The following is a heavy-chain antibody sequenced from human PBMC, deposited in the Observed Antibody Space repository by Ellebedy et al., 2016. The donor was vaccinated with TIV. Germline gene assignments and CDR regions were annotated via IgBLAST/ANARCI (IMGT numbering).Heavy chain of an antibody. Sequence: GESLKISXAASGFTFSSYSMNWVRQAPGKGLVWVSRINSDGSSTSYADSVKGRFTISRDNAKDSLYLQMNSLRAEDTAVYSCARWGTTVKSWYFDLWGRGTLVTVSS. V-gene: IGHV3-74*01. D-gene: IGHD4-17*01. CDR2: INSDGSST. CDR1: GFTFSSYS. J-gene: IGHJ2*01. CDR3: ARWGTTVKSWYFDL.